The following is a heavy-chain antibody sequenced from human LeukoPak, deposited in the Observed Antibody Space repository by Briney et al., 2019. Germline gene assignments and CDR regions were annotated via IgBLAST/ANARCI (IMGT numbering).Heavy chain of an antibody. V-gene: IGHV3-30*18. CDR1: GFTFSSYG. Sequence: GGSLRLSCAASGFTFSSYGMHWVRQAPGKGLEWVAVISYDGSNKYYADSVKGRFTISRDNSKNTLYLQMNSLRAEDTAVYYCAKAFRWAAAGTPFDYWGQGTLVTVSS. CDR3: AKAFRWAAAGTPFDY. CDR2: ISYDGSNK. J-gene: IGHJ4*02. D-gene: IGHD6-13*01.